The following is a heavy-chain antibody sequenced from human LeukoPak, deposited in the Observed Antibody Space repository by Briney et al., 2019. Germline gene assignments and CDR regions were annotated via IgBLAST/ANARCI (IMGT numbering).Heavy chain of an antibody. J-gene: IGHJ6*02. Sequence: PSQTLSLTCTVSGGSISSGSYYWSWIRQPAGKGLEWIGRIYTSGSTNYNPSLKSRVTISVDTSKNQFSLKLSSVTAADTAVYYCARQGEAAAGTENYYYCGMDVWGQGTTVTVSS. V-gene: IGHV4-61*02. CDR3: ARQGEAAAGTENYYYCGMDV. CDR1: GGSISSGSYY. D-gene: IGHD6-13*01. CDR2: IYTSGST.